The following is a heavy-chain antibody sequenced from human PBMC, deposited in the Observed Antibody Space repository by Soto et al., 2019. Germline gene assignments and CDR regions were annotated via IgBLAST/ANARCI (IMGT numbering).Heavy chain of an antibody. V-gene: IGHV3-23*01. CDR2: ISGRGEKT. CDR1: GFNLSYNA. D-gene: IGHD6-6*01. J-gene: IGHJ4*02. CDR3: ERLPGGTAPRPDY. Sequence: PGGSLRLSCVASGFNLSYNAMSWVRQAPGKGLQWVSTISGRGEKTSHTDSVKGRFTISSDRSKNTLYLQMDSLRADDTAAYYCERLPGGTAPRPDYWGQGTMVTVSS.